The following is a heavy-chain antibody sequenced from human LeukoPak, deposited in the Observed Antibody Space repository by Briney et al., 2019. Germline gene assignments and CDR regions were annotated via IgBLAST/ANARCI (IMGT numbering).Heavy chain of an antibody. V-gene: IGHV1-8*02. CDR2: MNPNSGNT. CDR1: GYTFTSYD. D-gene: IGHD3-22*01. J-gene: IGHJ4*02. Sequence: ASVKVSCKASGYTFTSYDINWVRQAPGQGLEWMGWMNPNSGNTDYAQKFQGRVTMTRSTSISTAYMELSSLRSEDTAVYYCARGSSGYYYSPDYWGQGTLVTVSS. CDR3: ARGSSGYYYSPDY.